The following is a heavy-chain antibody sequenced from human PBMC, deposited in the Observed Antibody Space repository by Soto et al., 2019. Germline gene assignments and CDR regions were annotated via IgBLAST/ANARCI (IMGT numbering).Heavy chain of an antibody. D-gene: IGHD3-10*01. V-gene: IGHV1-69*01. Sequence: QVQLEQSGAEVKKPGSSVKVSCKASGGTLSDHGVAWLRQAPGQGLEWMGGTIPVFNAAKYAQKFQGRVTVTADQFANIAYMELSSLRSEDTAFYFCARGVYGSVNYYTGASAFDIWGQGTVVIVSS. CDR1: GGTLSDHG. CDR3: ARGVYGSVNYYTGASAFDI. CDR2: TIPVFNAA. J-gene: IGHJ3*02.